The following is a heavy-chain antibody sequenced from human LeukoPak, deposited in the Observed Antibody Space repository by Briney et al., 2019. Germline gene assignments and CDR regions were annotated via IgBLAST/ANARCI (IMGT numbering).Heavy chain of an antibody. CDR2: MNPNSGNT. D-gene: IGHD6-13*01. CDR3: ARGKSIAAAGRYYYYGMDV. V-gene: IGHV1-8*01. J-gene: IGHJ6*02. CDR1: GYTFTSYD. Sequence: APVKVSCKASGYTFTSYDINWVRQATGQGLEWMGWMNPNSGNTGYAQKFQGRVTMTRNTSISTAYMELSSLRSEDTAVYYCARGKSIAAAGRYYYYGMDVWGQGTTVTVSS.